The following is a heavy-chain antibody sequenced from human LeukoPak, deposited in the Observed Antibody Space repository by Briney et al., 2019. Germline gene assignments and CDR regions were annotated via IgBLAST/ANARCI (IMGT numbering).Heavy chain of an antibody. D-gene: IGHD3-22*01. V-gene: IGHV3-11*06. CDR1: GFTFSDYY. CDR2: ISGSGSDI. J-gene: IGHJ5*02. Sequence: PGGSLRLSCATSGFTFSDYYMSWIRQAPGKGLEWLSYISGSGSDINYADSVKGRFTISRDNAKNSLYLQMNSLRAEDTAVYYCARDLGQYYDTSDNWFDPWGQGTLVTVSS. CDR3: ARDLGQYYDTSDNWFDP.